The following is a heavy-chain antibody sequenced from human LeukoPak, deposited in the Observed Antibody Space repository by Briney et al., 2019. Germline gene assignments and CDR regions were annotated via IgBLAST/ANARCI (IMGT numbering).Heavy chain of an antibody. CDR1: GFTFSSYW. Sequence: PGGSLRLSCAASGFTFSSYWMSWVRQAPGKGLEWVANIKQDESEKYYVDSVKGRFTISRDNAKNSLYLQMNSLRAEDTAVYYCARAPRYCSGGSCYGSRFDYWGQGTLVTVSS. CDR3: ARAPRYCSGGSCYGSRFDY. D-gene: IGHD2-15*01. V-gene: IGHV3-7*04. CDR2: IKQDESEK. J-gene: IGHJ4*02.